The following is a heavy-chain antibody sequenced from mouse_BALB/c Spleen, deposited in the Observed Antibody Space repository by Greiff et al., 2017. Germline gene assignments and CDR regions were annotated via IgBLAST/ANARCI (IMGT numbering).Heavy chain of an antibody. CDR1: GFTFSDYY. CDR3: ARWFDY. J-gene: IGHJ2*01. V-gene: IGHV5-4*02. Sequence: EVKLMESGGGLVKPGGSLKLSCAASGFTFSDYYMYWVRQTPEKRLEWVATISDGGSYTYYPDSVKGRFTISRDNAKNNLYLQMSSLKSEDTAMYYCARWFDYWGQGTTLTVSS. CDR2: ISDGGSYT.